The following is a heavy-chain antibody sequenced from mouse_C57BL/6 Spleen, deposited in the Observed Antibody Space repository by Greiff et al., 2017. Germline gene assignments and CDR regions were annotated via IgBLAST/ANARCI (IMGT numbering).Heavy chain of an antibody. J-gene: IGHJ2*01. V-gene: IGHV14-4*01. CDR3: TYLLPFDY. CDR2: IDPENGDT. D-gene: IGHD2-1*01. Sequence: EVMLVESGAELVRPGASVKLSCTASGFNIKDDYMHWVKQRPEQGLEWIGWIDPENGDTEYASKFQGKATITADTSSNTAYLQLSSLTSEDTAVYYCTYLLPFDYWGQGTTLTVSS. CDR1: GFNIKDDY.